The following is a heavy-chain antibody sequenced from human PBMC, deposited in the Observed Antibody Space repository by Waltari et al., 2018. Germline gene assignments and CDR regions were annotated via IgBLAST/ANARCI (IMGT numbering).Heavy chain of an antibody. CDR1: GFTFFAST. CDR3: TRVDLVGDPTLGNFYYYGMDV. D-gene: IGHD1-26*01. J-gene: IGHJ6*02. CDR2: IRNKPNNFAT. V-gene: IGHV3-73*01. Sequence: EVQLVESGGGLVQPGGSLKLSCAASGFTFFASTVHGVRQASGKGLEWVGRIRNKPNNFATAYAASVKGRFIISRDDSKNTAYLQMNSLKTEDTAVYYCTRVDLVGDPTLGNFYYYGMDVWGQGTTVTVSS.